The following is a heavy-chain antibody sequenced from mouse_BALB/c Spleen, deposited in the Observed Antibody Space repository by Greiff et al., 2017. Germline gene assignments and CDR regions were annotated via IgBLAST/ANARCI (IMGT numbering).Heavy chain of an antibody. D-gene: IGHD2-3*01. CDR1: GYTFTSYY. CDR3: TREDYDGYPLFAY. CDR2: INPSNGGT. J-gene: IGHJ3*01. Sequence: VQGVESGAELVKPGASVKLSCKASGYTFTSYYMYWVKQRPGQGLEWIGEINPSNGGTNFNEKFKSKATLTVDKSSSTAYMQLSSLTSEDSAVYYCTREDYDGYPLFAYWGQGTLVTVSA. V-gene: IGHV1S81*02.